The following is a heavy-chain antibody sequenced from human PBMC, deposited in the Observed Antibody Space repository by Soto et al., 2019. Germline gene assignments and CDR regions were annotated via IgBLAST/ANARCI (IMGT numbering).Heavy chain of an antibody. J-gene: IGHJ4*02. CDR3: AKSVYNWNDGFFDY. V-gene: IGHV3-30*18. Sequence: PGGSLRLSCAASGFTFSTYGMHWVRQAPGKGLEWVAVISYDGNNKYYADSVKGRFTISRDNSKNTLYLQMSSLRAEVTAVYYCAKSVYNWNDGFFDYWGQGTLVTVSS. D-gene: IGHD1-1*01. CDR1: GFTFSTYG. CDR2: ISYDGNNK.